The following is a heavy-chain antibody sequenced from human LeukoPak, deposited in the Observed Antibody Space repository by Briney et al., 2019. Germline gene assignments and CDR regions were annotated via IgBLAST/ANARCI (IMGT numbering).Heavy chain of an antibody. V-gene: IGHV3-7*04. J-gene: IGHJ4*02. CDR1: GFKFSDYW. D-gene: IGHD1-26*01. CDR2: TKEGGNDK. Sequence: GGSLRLSCVASGFKFSDYWMAWVRQAPGKGPEWVATTKEGGNDKFYVDSVKGRFTISRDNAKNSLYQVMNSLSVEDTAVYLCARGGSRGSFDYWGQGTLVTVSS. CDR3: ARGGSRGSFDY.